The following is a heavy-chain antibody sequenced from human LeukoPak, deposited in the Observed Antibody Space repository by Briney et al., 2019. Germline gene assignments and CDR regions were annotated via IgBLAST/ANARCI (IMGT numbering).Heavy chain of an antibody. CDR3: ARVFHEWFGEWPLDY. CDR2: ISYDGSNK. Sequence: GMSLRLSCAASGFTFSSYAMHWVRQAPGKGLEWVAVISYDGSNKYYADSVKGRFTISRDNSKNTLYLQMNSLRAEDTAVYYCARVFHEWFGEWPLDYWGQGTLVTVSS. V-gene: IGHV3-30-3*01. D-gene: IGHD3-10*01. J-gene: IGHJ4*02. CDR1: GFTFSSYA.